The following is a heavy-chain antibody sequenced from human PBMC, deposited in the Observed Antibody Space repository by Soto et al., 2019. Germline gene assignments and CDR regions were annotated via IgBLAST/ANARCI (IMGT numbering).Heavy chain of an antibody. Sequence: GWSLRLSCAASGLTFSYYGMHWVRQSSGKGLEWVAIISYEGKKKYYADSVKGRFSISRDNSKNTLYLQMDSLRAEETAVYYCAKDSMRGEVPAALNFDNWGQGTLVTVS. CDR1: GLTFSYYG. D-gene: IGHD2-2*01. J-gene: IGHJ4*02. V-gene: IGHV3-30*18. CDR2: ISYEGKKK. CDR3: AKDSMRGEVPAALNFDN.